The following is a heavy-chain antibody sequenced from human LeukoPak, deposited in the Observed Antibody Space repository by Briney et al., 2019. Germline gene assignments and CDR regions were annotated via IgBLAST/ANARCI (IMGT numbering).Heavy chain of an antibody. J-gene: IGHJ4*02. CDR3: ARQPSGTPGDY. CDR1: GGSMSSINYY. D-gene: IGHD1-26*01. Sequence: PSETLSLTCTVSGGSMSSINYYWAWIRQPPGKGLEWVGYIYNGGRTSYNPSLKSRVTMSVDTSRNQFPLNLTSVTAADTAMYYCARQPSGTPGDYWGQGSLVTVSS. V-gene: IGHV4-39*01. CDR2: IYNGGRT.